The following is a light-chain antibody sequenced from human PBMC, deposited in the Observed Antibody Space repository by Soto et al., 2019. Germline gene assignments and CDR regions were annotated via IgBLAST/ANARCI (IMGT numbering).Light chain of an antibody. Sequence: EIVLTQSPGTLSLSPGERATLSCRASQSVSSSYFAWYQQKPGQAPRLLIYGASSRATGIPDRFSGSGSGTDFTLTISRLEPEDFAVYYCQQYGSSPPYTFGHGTKLAI. CDR3: QQYGSSPPYT. V-gene: IGKV3-20*01. CDR2: GAS. CDR1: QSVSSSY. J-gene: IGKJ2*01.